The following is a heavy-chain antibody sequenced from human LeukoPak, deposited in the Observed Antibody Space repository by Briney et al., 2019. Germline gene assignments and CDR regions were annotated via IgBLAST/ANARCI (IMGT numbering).Heavy chain of an antibody. Sequence: PGGSLRLSCAASGFTVSSNYMSWVRQAPGKGLEYVSAISSNGGSTYYANSVKGRFTISRDNSKNTLYLQMGSLRAEDMAVYYCARGVAAGTDYWGQGTLVTVSS. CDR2: ISSNGGST. CDR1: GFTVSSNY. V-gene: IGHV3-64*01. J-gene: IGHJ4*02. D-gene: IGHD6-13*01. CDR3: ARGVAAGTDY.